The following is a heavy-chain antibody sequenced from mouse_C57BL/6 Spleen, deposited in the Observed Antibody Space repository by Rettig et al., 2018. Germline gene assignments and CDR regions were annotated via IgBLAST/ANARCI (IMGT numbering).Heavy chain of an antibody. CDR1: FTTYG. J-gene: IGHJ1*03. CDR3: ASHYYGSSYWYFDV. V-gene: IGHV9-3*01. Sequence: FTTYGMSWVKQAPGKGLKWMGWINTYSGVPTYADDFKGRFAFSLETSASTAYLQINNLKNEDTATYFCASHYYGSSYWYFDVWGTGTTVTVSS. CDR2: INTYSGVP. D-gene: IGHD1-1*01.